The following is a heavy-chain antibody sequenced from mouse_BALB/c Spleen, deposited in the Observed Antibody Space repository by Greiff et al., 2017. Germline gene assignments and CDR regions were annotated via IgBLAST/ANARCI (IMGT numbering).Heavy chain of an antibody. Sequence: EVMLVESGGDLVKPGGSLKLSCAASGFTFSSYGMSWVRQTPDKRLEWVATISSGGSYTYYPDSVKGRFTISRDNAKNTLYLQMSSLKSEDTAMYYCARRSITQGYFDVWGAGTTVTVSS. CDR2: ISSGGSYT. V-gene: IGHV5-6*02. D-gene: IGHD1-1*01. CDR1: GFTFSSYG. J-gene: IGHJ1*01. CDR3: ARRSITQGYFDV.